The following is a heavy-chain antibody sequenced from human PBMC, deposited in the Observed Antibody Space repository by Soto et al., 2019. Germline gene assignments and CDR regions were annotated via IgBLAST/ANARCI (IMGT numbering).Heavy chain of an antibody. Sequence: SVKVSCKASGGTFSSYAISWVRQAPGQGLEWMGGIIPIFGTANYAQKFQGRVTITADKSTSTAYMGLSSLRSEDTAVYYCAGPSGSYYGAFEIWGQGTMVTVSS. J-gene: IGHJ3*02. CDR2: IIPIFGTA. V-gene: IGHV1-69*06. D-gene: IGHD1-26*01. CDR1: GGTFSSYA. CDR3: AGPSGSYYGAFEI.